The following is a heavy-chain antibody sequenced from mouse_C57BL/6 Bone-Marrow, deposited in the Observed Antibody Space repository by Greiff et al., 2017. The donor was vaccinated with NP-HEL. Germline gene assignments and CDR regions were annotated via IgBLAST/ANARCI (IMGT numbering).Heavy chain of an antibody. Sequence: QVQLKESGAELVRPGASVKLSCKASGYTFTDYYINWVKQRPGQGLEWIARIYPGSGNTYYNEKFKGKATLTAEKSSSTAYMQLSSLTSEDSAVYFCARWGSSYDYWGQGTTLTVSS. D-gene: IGHD1-1*01. V-gene: IGHV1-76*01. CDR2: IYPGSGNT. CDR3: ARWGSSYDY. J-gene: IGHJ2*01. CDR1: GYTFTDYY.